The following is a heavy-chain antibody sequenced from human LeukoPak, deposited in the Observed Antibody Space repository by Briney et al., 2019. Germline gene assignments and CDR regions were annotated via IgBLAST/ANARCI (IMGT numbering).Heavy chain of an antibody. V-gene: IGHV1-18*01. CDR1: GYTSTSYG. CDR3: ARGIVVVVAATPYFDY. Sequence: ASVKVSCKASGYTSTSYGISWVRQAPGQGLEWMGWISAYNGNTNYAQKLQGRVTMTTDTSTSTAYMELRSLRSDDTAVYYCARGIVVVVAATPYFDYWGQGTLVTVSS. D-gene: IGHD2-15*01. CDR2: ISAYNGNT. J-gene: IGHJ4*02.